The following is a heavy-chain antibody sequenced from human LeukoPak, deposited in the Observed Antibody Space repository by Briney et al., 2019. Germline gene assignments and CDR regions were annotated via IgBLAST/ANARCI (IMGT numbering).Heavy chain of an antibody. CDR3: ARDGYSYGYIY. CDR2: INHSGST. J-gene: IGHJ4*02. D-gene: IGHD5-18*01. V-gene: IGHV4-30-2*01. Sequence: SQTLSLTCTVSGGSISSGGYYWSWIRQPPVKGLEWIGEINHSGSTNYNPSLKSRVTISVDTSKNQFSLKLSSVTAADTAVYYCARDGYSYGYIYWGQGTLVTVSS. CDR1: GGSISSGGYY.